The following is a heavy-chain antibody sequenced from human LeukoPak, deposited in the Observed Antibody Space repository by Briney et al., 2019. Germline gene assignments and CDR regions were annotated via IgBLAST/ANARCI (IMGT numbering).Heavy chain of an antibody. J-gene: IGHJ5*02. D-gene: IGHD3-16*01. CDR1: GGSISSTSYY. Sequence: SETLSLTCTVSGGSISSTSYYWGWIRQPPGRGLEWLGSIYYSGSTYYNPSLKSRVTISVDTSKNQFSLKLSSVTAADTAVYYCARDGGENTGWFDPWGQGTLVTVSS. CDR3: ARDGGENTGWFDP. V-gene: IGHV4-39*07. CDR2: IYYSGST.